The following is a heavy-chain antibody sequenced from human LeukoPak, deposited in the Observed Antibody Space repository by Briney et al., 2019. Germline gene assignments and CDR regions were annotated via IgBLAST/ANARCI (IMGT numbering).Heavy chain of an antibody. CDR1: GFTFSSYG. CDR3: AKDKVVVASPLYYFDY. CDR2: ISYDGSNK. V-gene: IGHV3-30*18. D-gene: IGHD3-22*01. J-gene: IGHJ4*02. Sequence: GGSLRLSCAASGFTFSSYGMHWVRQAPGKGMEWVAVISYDGSNKYYADSVKGRFTISRDNSKNTLYLQMNSLRAEDTAVYYCAKDKVVVASPLYYFDYWGQGTLVTVPS.